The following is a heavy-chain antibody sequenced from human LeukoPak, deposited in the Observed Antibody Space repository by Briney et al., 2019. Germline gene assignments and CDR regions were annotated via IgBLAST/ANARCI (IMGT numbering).Heavy chain of an antibody. CDR2: IIPIFGTA. CDR3: ASVLFGGKGIGSDY. Sequence: GASVKVSCKASGGTFSSYAISWVRQAPGQGLEWMGRIIPIFGTANYAQKFQGRVTITTDESTSTAYMELSSLRSEDTAVYYCASVLFGGKGIGSDYWGQGTLVTVSS. V-gene: IGHV1-69*05. D-gene: IGHD2-15*01. J-gene: IGHJ4*02. CDR1: GGTFSSYA.